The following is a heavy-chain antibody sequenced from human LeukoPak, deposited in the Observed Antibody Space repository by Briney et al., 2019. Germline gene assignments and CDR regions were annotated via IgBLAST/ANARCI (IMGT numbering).Heavy chain of an antibody. J-gene: IGHJ1*01. V-gene: IGHV4-31*03. CDR2: IYSSGHT. D-gene: IGHD1-14*01. CDR1: GGSIISGANY. Sequence: SETLSLTCTVSGGSIISGANYWSWIRQRPGRGLEWIGYIYSSGHTYHNPSLRSRVFISVDTSKRQLSLKLTSVTAADTAVYYCARAPSVDWYKFQLWGQGTLVTVSS. CDR3: ARAPSVDWYKFQL.